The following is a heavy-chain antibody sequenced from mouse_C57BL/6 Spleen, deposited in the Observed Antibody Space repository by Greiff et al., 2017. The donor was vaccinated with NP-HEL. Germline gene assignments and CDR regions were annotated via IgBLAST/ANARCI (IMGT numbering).Heavy chain of an antibody. CDR1: GFTFTDYY. J-gene: IGHJ2*01. CDR2: IRNKANGYTT. V-gene: IGHV7-3*01. D-gene: IGHD1-1*01. CDR3: ARSGGYYDYFDY. Sequence: EVMLVESGGGLVQPGGSLSLSCAASGFTFTDYYMSWVRQPPGKALEWLGFIRNKANGYTTEYSASVKGRFTISRDNSQSILYLQMNALRAEDSATYYCARSGGYYDYFDYWGQGTTLTVSS.